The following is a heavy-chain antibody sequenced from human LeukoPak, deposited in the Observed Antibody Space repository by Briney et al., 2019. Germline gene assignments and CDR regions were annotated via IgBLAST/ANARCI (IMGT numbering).Heavy chain of an antibody. Sequence: GGSLRLSCAASGFNFSNYAMTWVRQAPGKGLEWVSVVTGSSRYTYYADSVKGRFTISRDNSKNTLYLQINSLTAEDTAVYYCAQRGGDYWGQGTLVTVSS. J-gene: IGHJ4*02. CDR1: GFNFSNYA. CDR2: VTGSSRYT. V-gene: IGHV3-23*01. CDR3: AQRGGDY. D-gene: IGHD3-10*01.